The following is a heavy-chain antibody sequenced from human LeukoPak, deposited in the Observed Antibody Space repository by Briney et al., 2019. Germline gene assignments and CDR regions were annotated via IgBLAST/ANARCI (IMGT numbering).Heavy chain of an antibody. CDR3: ARRMIRGTGTTYGYNWFDP. CDR2: IYYSGST. J-gene: IGHJ5*02. D-gene: IGHD1-1*01. V-gene: IGHV4-39*07. CDR1: GGSISSSSYY. Sequence: SETLSLTCTVSGGSISSSSYYWGWIRQPPGKGLEWIGSIYYSGSTNYNPSLKSRVTISVDTSKNQFSLKLSSVTAADTAVYYCARRMIRGTGTTYGYNWFDPWGQGTLVTVSS.